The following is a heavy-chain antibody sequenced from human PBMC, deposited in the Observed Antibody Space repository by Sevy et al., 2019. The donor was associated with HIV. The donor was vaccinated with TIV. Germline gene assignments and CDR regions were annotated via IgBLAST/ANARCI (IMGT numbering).Heavy chain of an antibody. V-gene: IGHV3-33*01. CDR2: IWNNGSNK. CDR3: ARGGDFNDRSAKRDFDY. CDR1: GFTFSNYG. D-gene: IGHD3-22*01. Sequence: GGSLRLSCAASGFTFSNYGMHWVRQAPGKGLEWVAVIWNNGSNKYYADSVKGRLTISRENSKNTPYLQMNSLRVEDTAVYFCARGGDFNDRSAKRDFDYWGQGTLVTVSS. J-gene: IGHJ4*02.